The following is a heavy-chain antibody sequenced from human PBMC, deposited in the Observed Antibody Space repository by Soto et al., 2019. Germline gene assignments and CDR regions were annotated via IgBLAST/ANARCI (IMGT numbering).Heavy chain of an antibody. D-gene: IGHD6-19*01. CDR3: AREVRSGWYGGSDY. V-gene: IGHV3-21*01. Sequence: EVQLVESGGGLVKSGGSLRLSCAASGFTFSSYSMNWVRQAPGKGLEWVSSISSSSSYIYYADSVKGRFTISRDNAKNSLYLQMNSLRAEDTAVYYCAREVRSGWYGGSDYWGQGTLVTVSS. CDR2: ISSSSSYI. J-gene: IGHJ4*02. CDR1: GFTFSSYS.